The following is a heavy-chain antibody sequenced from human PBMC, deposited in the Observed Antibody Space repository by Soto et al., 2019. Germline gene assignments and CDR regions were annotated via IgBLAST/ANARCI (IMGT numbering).Heavy chain of an antibody. D-gene: IGHD6-19*01. CDR2: IYHSGST. J-gene: IGHJ6*02. CDR1: GGSISSDDYS. Sequence: SDTLSLTCSVSGGSISSDDYSWRGVRQPPEKVLEWIGEIYHSGSTNYHPSLKSRVTISVDKSKNQFSLKLSSVTAADTAVYYCAREGGMYSSGWYYYYGMDVWGQGTTVTVSS. V-gene: IGHV4-30-2*01. CDR3: AREGGMYSSGWYYYYGMDV.